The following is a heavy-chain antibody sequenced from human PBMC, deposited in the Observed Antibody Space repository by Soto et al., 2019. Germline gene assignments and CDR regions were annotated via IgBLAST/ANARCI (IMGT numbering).Heavy chain of an antibody. D-gene: IGHD4-17*01. CDR1: GGTFSSYA. J-gene: IGHJ6*02. V-gene: IGHV1-69*13. CDR3: ARPEPDYGDDYYYYGMDV. CDR2: IIPIFGTA. Sequence: ASVKVSCKASGGTFSSYAISWVRQAPGQGLEWMGGIIPIFGTANYAQKFQGRVTITADESTSTAYMELSSLRSEDTAVYYCARPEPDYGDDYYYYGMDVWGQGTTVTVSS.